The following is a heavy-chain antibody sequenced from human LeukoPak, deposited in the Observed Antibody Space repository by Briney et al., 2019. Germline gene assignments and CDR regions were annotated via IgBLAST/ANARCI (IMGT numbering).Heavy chain of an antibody. Sequence: SGTLSLTCAVSGGSISSSNWWSWVRQPPGKGLEWIGEIYHSGSTNYNPSLKSRATISVDKSKNQFSLKLSSVTAADTAVYYCARDRNDILTGYYYFDYWGQGTLVTVSS. D-gene: IGHD3-9*01. V-gene: IGHV4-4*02. CDR3: ARDRNDILTGYYYFDY. J-gene: IGHJ4*02. CDR1: GGSISSSNW. CDR2: IYHSGST.